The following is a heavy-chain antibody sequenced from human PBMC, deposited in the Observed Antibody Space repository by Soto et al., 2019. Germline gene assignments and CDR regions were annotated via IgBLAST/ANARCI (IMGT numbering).Heavy chain of an antibody. CDR3: ARGTGAAVRPVYFDY. CDR2: IYSGST. V-gene: IGHV4-31*03. CDR1: GGSLSSAGYY. D-gene: IGHD6-13*01. J-gene: IGHJ4*01. Sequence: QVQLQESGPGLVKPSQTLSLTCTVSGGSLSSAGYYWSWVRQHPGKGLEWIGDIYSGSTYYNPSLRSRLTISLDTSKNQFSLRLSSVTAADTAVYYCARGTGAAVRPVYFDYWGHGTLVTVSS.